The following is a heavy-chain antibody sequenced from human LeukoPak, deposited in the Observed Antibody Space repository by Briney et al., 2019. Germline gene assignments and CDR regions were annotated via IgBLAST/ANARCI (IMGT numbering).Heavy chain of an antibody. J-gene: IGHJ4*02. Sequence: PSETLSLTCAVYGRSFSGYYWSWISQPPGKGLEWNGEINHSGSTNYNPSLKSRVTISVDTSKNQFSLKLSSVTAADTAVYYCARGRMALGAVAGTEAIYYFDYWGQGTLVTVSS. CDR2: INHSGST. CDR3: ARGRMALGAVAGTEAIYYFDY. D-gene: IGHD6-19*01. V-gene: IGHV4-34*01. CDR1: GRSFSGYY.